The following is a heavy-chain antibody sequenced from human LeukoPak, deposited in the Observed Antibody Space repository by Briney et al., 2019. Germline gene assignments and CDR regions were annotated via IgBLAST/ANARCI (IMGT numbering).Heavy chain of an antibody. CDR1: GFSNYA. CDR2: ISGSGGST. D-gene: IGHD2-2*01. Sequence: GGSLRLSCAASGFSNYAMAWVRQAPGKGLEWVSAISGSGGSTYYADSVKGRFTISRDNSKNTLYLQMNSLRAEDTAVYYCANQGSYCSSTSCSQGWFDPWGQGTLVTVSS. V-gene: IGHV3-23*01. CDR3: ANQGSYCSSTSCSQGWFDP. J-gene: IGHJ5*02.